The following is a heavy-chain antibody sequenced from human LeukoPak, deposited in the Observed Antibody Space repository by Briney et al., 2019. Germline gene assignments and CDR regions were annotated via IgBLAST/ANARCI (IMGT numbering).Heavy chain of an antibody. CDR2: IYHSGST. Sequence: PSQTLSLTCTVSGGSISSGGYYWSWIRQPPGKGLEWIGYIYHSGSTYYNPSLKSRVTISVDRSKNQFSLKLSSVTAADTAVYYCARVEGIAAPFDYWGQGTLVTVSS. V-gene: IGHV4-30-2*01. CDR1: GGSISSGGYY. D-gene: IGHD6-13*01. J-gene: IGHJ4*02. CDR3: ARVEGIAAPFDY.